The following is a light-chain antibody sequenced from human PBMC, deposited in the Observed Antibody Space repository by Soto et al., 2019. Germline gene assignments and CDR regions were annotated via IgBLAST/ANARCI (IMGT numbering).Light chain of an antibody. Sequence: DIQLTQSPSFLSASVGDRVTISCRASQGITPSLAWYQQKPGKAPKLLIYGASILQSGVPSRFSRSESGTESTLAISSLQPQDFAIYYCQQLKSYPLTFGGGTKVEIK. CDR1: QGITPS. J-gene: IGKJ4*01. V-gene: IGKV1-9*01. CDR3: QQLKSYPLT. CDR2: GAS.